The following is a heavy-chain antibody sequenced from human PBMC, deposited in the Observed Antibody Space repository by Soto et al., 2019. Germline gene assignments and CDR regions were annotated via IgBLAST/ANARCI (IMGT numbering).Heavy chain of an antibody. J-gene: IGHJ4*02. CDR1: GFTVSSNY. Sequence: EVQLVESGGGLVQPGESLRLSCAASGFTVSSNYMSWVRQAPGKGLEWVSIIYSGGSTYYADSVKGRFTISRDNSKYTLYLQMNSLRAEDTAVYYCARESIAGAPTTFDYWGQGTLVTVSS. D-gene: IGHD1-26*01. V-gene: IGHV3-66*01. CDR3: ARESIAGAPTTFDY. CDR2: IYSGGST.